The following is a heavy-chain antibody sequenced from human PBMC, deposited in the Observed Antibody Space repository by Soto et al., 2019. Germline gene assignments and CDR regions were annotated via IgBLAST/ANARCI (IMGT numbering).Heavy chain of an antibody. J-gene: IGHJ6*02. CDR1: GYSFTSYW. D-gene: IGHD4-4*01. Sequence: GESLKISCQGSGYSFTSYWISWVRQMPGKGLEWMGRIDPSDSYTNYSPSFQGHVTISADKSISTAYLQWSSLKASDTAMYYCARYWHSYSLNYYRGMDVWGQGTTVTVSS. CDR2: IDPSDSYT. V-gene: IGHV5-10-1*01. CDR3: ARYWHSYSLNYYRGMDV.